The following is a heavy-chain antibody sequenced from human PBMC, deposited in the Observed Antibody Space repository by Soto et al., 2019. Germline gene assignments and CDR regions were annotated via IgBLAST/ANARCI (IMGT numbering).Heavy chain of an antibody. V-gene: IGHV4-39*01. CDR2: MSYSRST. Sequence: QLQLQESGPGLVKPSETLSLTCFVSGGSISSNNYYWGWIRQPPXKGLXWIGSMSYSRSTYYNPSLKSRVTISVDTSKNQFXXXLXXXXAXXXXXXXXXXXXXXTXWGGGYFDYWGQGPLVTVSS. CDR1: GGSISSNNYY. CDR3: XXXXXXTXWGGGYFDY. J-gene: IGHJ4*02. D-gene: IGHD3-16*01.